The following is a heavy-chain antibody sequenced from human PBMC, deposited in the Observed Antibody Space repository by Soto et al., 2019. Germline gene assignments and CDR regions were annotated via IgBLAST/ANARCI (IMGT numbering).Heavy chain of an antibody. D-gene: IGHD2-8*01. CDR3: GRDAHPCSSGVCLHNWVDP. CDR2: ISYDGNNN. Sequence: QVQLVESGGGVVQPGRSLRLSCAASGFTFSSYAIHWVRQGPGKGLEWVAVISYDGNNNFYADSVKGRFTISRDDSKNTVSLEMNSLRNEDTAVYSCGRDAHPCSSGVCLHNWVDPWGQGTLVTVYS. V-gene: IGHV3-30*03. J-gene: IGHJ5*02. CDR1: GFTFSSYA.